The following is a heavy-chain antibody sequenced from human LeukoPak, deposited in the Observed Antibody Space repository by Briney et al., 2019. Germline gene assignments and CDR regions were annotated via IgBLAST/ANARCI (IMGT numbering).Heavy chain of an antibody. D-gene: IGHD1-26*01. V-gene: IGHV3-23*01. CDR3: AKDNLKTPTTYAFDI. Sequence: SGGSLRLSCAASGFTFSSYAMSWVRQAPGKGLEWVSAICGSGGSTYYADSVKGRFTISRDNSKNTLYLQMNSLRAEDTAVYYCAKDNLKTPTTYAFDIWGQGTMVTVSS. CDR2: ICGSGGST. CDR1: GFTFSSYA. J-gene: IGHJ3*02.